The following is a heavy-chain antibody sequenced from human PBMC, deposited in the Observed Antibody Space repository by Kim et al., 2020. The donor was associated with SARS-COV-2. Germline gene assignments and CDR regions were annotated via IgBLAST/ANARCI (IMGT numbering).Heavy chain of an antibody. CDR3: ARVSSFLWVASSYYYYGMDV. CDR1: GFTFSDYY. J-gene: IGHJ6*02. D-gene: IGHD6-6*01. Sequence: GGSLRLSCAASGFTFSDYYMSWIRQAPGKGLEWVSYISSSGSTIYYADSVKGRFTISRDNAKNSLYLQMNSLRAEDTAVYYCARVSSFLWVASSYYYYGMDVWGQGTTVTVSS. V-gene: IGHV3-11*04. CDR2: ISSSGSTI.